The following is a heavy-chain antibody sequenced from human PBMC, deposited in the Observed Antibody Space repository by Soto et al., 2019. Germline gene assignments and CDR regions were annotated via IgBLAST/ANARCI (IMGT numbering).Heavy chain of an antibody. J-gene: IGHJ4*02. D-gene: IGHD4-17*01. CDR3: AREPGDSYGDYGSYYFDS. CDR1: GGTFRSNP. CDR2: IIPVFGTI. V-gene: IGHV1-69*06. Sequence: QMQLVQSGAEVKKPGSSVKVSCKASGGTFRSNPISWVRQAPGQGLEWMGQIIPVFGTINYAQRFQGRVTITADKSTSTAYMELSSLRSGDTAVYYYAREPGDSYGDYGSYYFDSWGQGTLVTVSS.